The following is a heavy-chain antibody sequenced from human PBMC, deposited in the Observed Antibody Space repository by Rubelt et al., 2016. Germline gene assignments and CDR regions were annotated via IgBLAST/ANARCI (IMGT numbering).Heavy chain of an antibody. CDR2: ISSSSSTI. V-gene: IGHV3-48*02. Sequence: PGKGLEWVSYISSSSSTIYYADSVKGRFTISRDNAKNSLYLQMNSLRDEDTAVYYCVRDPYGDYYFGYWGQGTLVTVSS. CDR3: VRDPYGDYYFGY. D-gene: IGHD4-17*01. J-gene: IGHJ4*02.